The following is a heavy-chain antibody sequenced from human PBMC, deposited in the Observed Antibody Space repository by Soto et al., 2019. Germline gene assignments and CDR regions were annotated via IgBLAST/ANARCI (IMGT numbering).Heavy chain of an antibody. Sequence: GGSLRLSCAASGFTFSDYYMSWIRQAPGKGLEWVSYISSSGSTIYYADSVKGRFTISRDNAKNSLYLQMNSLRAEDTAVYYCARQAAAGTGGYYYYYMDVWGKGTTVTVSS. CDR3: ARQAAAGTGGYYYYYMDV. J-gene: IGHJ6*03. D-gene: IGHD6-13*01. CDR1: GFTFSDYY. V-gene: IGHV3-11*01. CDR2: ISSSGSTI.